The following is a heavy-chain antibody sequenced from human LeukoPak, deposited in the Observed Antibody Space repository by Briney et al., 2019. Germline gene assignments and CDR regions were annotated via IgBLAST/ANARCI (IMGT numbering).Heavy chain of an antibody. D-gene: IGHD6-19*01. CDR3: ARRADIGYSSGWYFERGLQFDY. J-gene: IGHJ4*02. V-gene: IGHV1-18*01. CDR2: ISAYNGNT. CDR1: GYTFTSYG. Sequence: ASVKVSCKASGYTFTSYGISWVRQAPGQGLEWMGWISAYNGNTNYAQKLQGRVTMTTDTSTSTAYMELRSLRSDDTAVYYCARRADIGYSSGWYFERGLQFDYWGQGTLVTVSS.